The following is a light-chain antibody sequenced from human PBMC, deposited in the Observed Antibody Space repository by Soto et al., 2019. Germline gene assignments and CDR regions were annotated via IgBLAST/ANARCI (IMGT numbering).Light chain of an antibody. CDR3: QQYDTSPPLT. CDR2: GAS. Sequence: EIVLTQSPGTLSLSPGDRAALYCRASQSVSSNYLAWYQQKPGQAPRLLLYGASSRATGIPDRFGGSGSGTDLTLTISRLEPEDFAVYYCQQYDTSPPLTFGGGTKVEIK. V-gene: IGKV3-20*01. CDR1: QSVSSNY. J-gene: IGKJ4*01.